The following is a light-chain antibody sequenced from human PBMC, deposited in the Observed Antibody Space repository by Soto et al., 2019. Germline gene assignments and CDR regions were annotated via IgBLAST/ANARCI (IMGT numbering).Light chain of an antibody. Sequence: PGERATLSCRASQSVSTNLAWYQQRPGQAPRLLIYGASTRATGIPARFSGSGSGTEFTLTISSLQSEDFAVYYCQQYNNWPPWTFGQGTKVDIK. J-gene: IGKJ1*01. CDR2: GAS. V-gene: IGKV3-15*01. CDR1: QSVSTN. CDR3: QQYNNWPPWT.